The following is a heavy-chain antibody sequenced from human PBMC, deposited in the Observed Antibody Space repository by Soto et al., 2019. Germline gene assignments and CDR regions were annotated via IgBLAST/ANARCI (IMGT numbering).Heavy chain of an antibody. D-gene: IGHD2-2*01. Sequence: SETLSLTCTVSGGSISSYYWSWIRQPPGKGLEWIGYIYYSGSTNYNPSLKSRVTISVDTSKNQFSLKLSSVTAADTAVYYCARGAKDLKIVVVPAAPENWIDPWGQGTLVTVSS. CDR3: ARGAKDLKIVVVPAAPENWIDP. J-gene: IGHJ5*02. CDR2: IYYSGST. V-gene: IGHV4-59*01. CDR1: GGSISSYY.